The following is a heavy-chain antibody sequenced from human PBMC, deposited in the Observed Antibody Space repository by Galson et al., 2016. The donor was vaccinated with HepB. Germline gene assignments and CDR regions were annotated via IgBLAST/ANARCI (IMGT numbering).Heavy chain of an antibody. V-gene: IGHV1-18*01. CDR3: AREGWYVDY. D-gene: IGHD2-15*01. Sequence: SVKVSCKASGYTFKSFGISWVRQAPGQGLEWLGWISAHNGNTNYAQTLQGRVTMTTDAFTTTADMELRSLRSDDTAVYYCAREGWYVDYWGQGALVTVSS. CDR1: GYTFKSFG. J-gene: IGHJ4*02. CDR2: ISAHNGNT.